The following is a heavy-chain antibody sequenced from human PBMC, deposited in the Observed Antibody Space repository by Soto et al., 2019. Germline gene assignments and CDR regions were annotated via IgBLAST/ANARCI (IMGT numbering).Heavy chain of an antibody. CDR3: TKQGRITMVRGVIIKGHYCYGMDV. CDR2: IKSKTDGGTT. D-gene: IGHD3-10*01. V-gene: IGHV3-15*01. CDR1: GFTFSNAW. J-gene: IGHJ6*02. Sequence: EVQLVESGGGLVKPGGSLRLSCAASGFTFSNAWMSWVRQAPGKGLEWVGRIKSKTDGGTTDYAAPVKGRFTISRDDSKNTLYLQMNSLKTEDTAVYYCTKQGRITMVRGVIIKGHYCYGMDVWGQGTTVTVSS.